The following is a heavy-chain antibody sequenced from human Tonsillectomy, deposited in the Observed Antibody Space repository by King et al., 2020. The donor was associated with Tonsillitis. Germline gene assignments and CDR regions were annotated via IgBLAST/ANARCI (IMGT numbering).Heavy chain of an antibody. D-gene: IGHD6-19*01. CDR3: ARESSVGQWAPLDY. V-gene: IGHV3-74*01. Sequence: VQLVESGGGLVQPGGSLSLSCAVSGFTLSNYWMHCVRQAPGKGLVWVSRINSDVSSTRYADSVKGRFTSSRDNAKNTLSLQINSLRAEDTAVYYCARESSVGQWAPLDYGGQGTLVTVSS. CDR2: INSDVSST. J-gene: IGHJ4*02. CDR1: GFTLSNYW.